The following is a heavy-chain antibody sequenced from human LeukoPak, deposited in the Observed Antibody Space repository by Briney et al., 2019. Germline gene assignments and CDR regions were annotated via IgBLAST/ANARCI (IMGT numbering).Heavy chain of an antibody. CDR2: IYTSGST. CDR3: AREGGFGELPTPFDY. Sequence: SQTLSLTCTVSGGSISSGSYYWSWIRQPAGKGLEWIGRIYTSGSTNYNPSLKSRVTISVDTSKNQFSLKLSSVIAADTAVYYCAREGGFGELPTPFDYWGQGTLVTVSS. V-gene: IGHV4-61*02. D-gene: IGHD3-10*01. CDR1: GGSISSGSYY. J-gene: IGHJ4*02.